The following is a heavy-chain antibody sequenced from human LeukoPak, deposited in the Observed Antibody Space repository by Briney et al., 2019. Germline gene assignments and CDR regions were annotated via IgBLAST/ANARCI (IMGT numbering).Heavy chain of an antibody. CDR2: ISAYNGKT. Sequence: ASVKVSCKASGYTFTSYGISWVRHAPGQGLEWMGWISAYNGKTNYAQTLQGRVTMTTDTSTSTAYIELRRLRSDDTAVYYWARDGGYGDNDYFAMDVWGQGTTVTVSS. V-gene: IGHV1-18*01. J-gene: IGHJ6*02. CDR1: GYTFTSYG. D-gene: IGHD4-17*01. CDR3: ARDGGYGDNDYFAMDV.